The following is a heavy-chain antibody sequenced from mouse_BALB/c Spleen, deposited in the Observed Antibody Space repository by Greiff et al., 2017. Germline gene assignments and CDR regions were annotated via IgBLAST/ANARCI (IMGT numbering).Heavy chain of an antibody. Sequence: EVQLVESGGGLVQPGGSMKLSCVASGFTFSNYWMNWVRQSPEKGLEWVAEIRLKSNNYATHYAESVKGRFTISRDDSKSSVYLQMNNLRAEDTGIYYCTRIYDGYYYFDYWGQGTTLTVSS. CDR3: TRIYDGYYYFDY. CDR1: GFTFSNYW. D-gene: IGHD2-3*01. V-gene: IGHV6-6*02. J-gene: IGHJ2*01. CDR2: IRLKSNNYAT.